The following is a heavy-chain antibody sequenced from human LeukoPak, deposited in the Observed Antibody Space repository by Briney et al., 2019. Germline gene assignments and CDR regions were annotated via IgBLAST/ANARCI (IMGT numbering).Heavy chain of an antibody. Sequence: ASVKVSCKASGGTFSSYAISWVRQAPGQGLEWMGRIIPILGIANYAQKFQGRVTITADKSTSTAYMELSSLRSEDTAVYYCARELTGITMVRGVVEDYWGQGTLVTVSS. J-gene: IGHJ4*02. V-gene: IGHV1-69*04. CDR3: ARELTGITMVRGVVEDY. D-gene: IGHD3-10*01. CDR2: IIPILGIA. CDR1: GGTFSSYA.